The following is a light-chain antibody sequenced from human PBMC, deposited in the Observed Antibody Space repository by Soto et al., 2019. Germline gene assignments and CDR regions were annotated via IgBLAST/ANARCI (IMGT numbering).Light chain of an antibody. CDR2: EVS. J-gene: IGKJ5*01. Sequence: DVVMTQTPLSLSVDPGQPASISCKSSQSLLHITGETFLFWYLQKPGQSPQLLIYEVSTRVSGVPDRFSGSGSGTDFTLEISRVETDDVGIYYCMQSTQLPPTFGQGTLLEIK. CDR1: QSLLHITGETF. V-gene: IGKV2D-29*02. CDR3: MQSTQLPPT.